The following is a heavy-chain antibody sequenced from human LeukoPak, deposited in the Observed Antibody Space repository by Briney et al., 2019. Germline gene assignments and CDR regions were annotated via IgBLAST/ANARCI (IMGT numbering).Heavy chain of an antibody. CDR3: ATKTAFDC. V-gene: IGHV3-23*01. J-gene: IGHJ4*02. Sequence: GGSLRLSCVISGYTFSTSDISWVRQAPGKGLEWVSTIGPSGGPTFYADSVRGRFTISRDNSKNTPYLQMNSLRVEDTALYYCATKTAFDCWGQGTLVTVSS. CDR1: GYTFSTSD. D-gene: IGHD5-18*01. CDR2: IGPSGGPT.